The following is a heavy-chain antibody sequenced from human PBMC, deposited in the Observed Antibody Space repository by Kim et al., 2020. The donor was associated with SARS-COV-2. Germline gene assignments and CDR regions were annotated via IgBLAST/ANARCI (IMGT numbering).Heavy chain of an antibody. D-gene: IGHD1-1*01. CDR2: IYYSGST. CDR3: ARGDGYNYADAFDI. Sequence: SETLSLTCTVSGGSISSSSYYWGWIRQPPGKGLEWIGSIYYSGSTYYNPSLKSRVTISVDTSKNQFSLKLSSVTAADTAVYYCARGDGYNYADAFDIWGQGTMVTVSS. V-gene: IGHV4-39*01. J-gene: IGHJ3*02. CDR1: GGSISSSSYY.